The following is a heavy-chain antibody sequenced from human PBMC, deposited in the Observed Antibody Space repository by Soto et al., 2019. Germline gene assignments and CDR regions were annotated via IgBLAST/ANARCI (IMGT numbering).Heavy chain of an antibody. Sequence: SVKVSCKASGDTFTTYDINWVRQATAHGLEWMGWINPNSGNIGYAQRFQGRVTMTRDTAIRTAYMEVSSLRSDDTAVYYCARGRAWGSYQLIDYWGKGTLVTVDS. CDR1: GDTFTTYD. D-gene: IGHD3-16*02. CDR2: INPNSGNI. CDR3: ARGRAWGSYQLIDY. J-gene: IGHJ4*02. V-gene: IGHV1-8*01.